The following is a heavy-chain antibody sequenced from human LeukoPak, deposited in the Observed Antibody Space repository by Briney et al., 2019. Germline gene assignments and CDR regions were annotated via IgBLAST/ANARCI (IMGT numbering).Heavy chain of an antibody. V-gene: IGHV3-7*01. D-gene: IGHD3-22*01. CDR2: IKQDGSEK. J-gene: IGHJ1*01. CDR1: GFTFSSYW. Sequence: GGSLRLSCAASGFTFSSYWMSWVRQAPGKGLEWVANIKQDGSEKYYVDSVKGRFTISRDNAKSSLYLQMDSLRAEDTAVYYCGSGYYKGYFQHWGQGTLVTVSS. CDR3: GSGYYKGYFQH.